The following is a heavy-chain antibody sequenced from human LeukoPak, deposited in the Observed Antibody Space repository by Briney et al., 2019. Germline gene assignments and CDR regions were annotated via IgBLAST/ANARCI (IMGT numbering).Heavy chain of an antibody. CDR3: AKVQQSSTGFDY. CDR1: GFTFSSYA. Sequence: GGSLRLSCAASGFTFSSYAMSWVRQAPGKGLEGGSAISGSGGSTYYADSVKGRFTISRDNSKNTLYLQMNSLRAEDTAVYYCAKVQQSSTGFDYWGQGTLVTVSS. J-gene: IGHJ4*02. V-gene: IGHV3-23*01. D-gene: IGHD2-2*01. CDR2: ISGSGGST.